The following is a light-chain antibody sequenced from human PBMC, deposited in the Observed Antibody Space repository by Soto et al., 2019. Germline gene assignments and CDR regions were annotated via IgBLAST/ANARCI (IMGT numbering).Light chain of an antibody. CDR1: QSVSGSY. V-gene: IGKV3-20*01. Sequence: EIVLTQSPGTLSLSPGERATLSCRASQSVSGSYLAWYQQKPGQAPRLLIYGASSRATGIPDRFSGSGSGTDFTLTISRLEPEDFAVYYCQQDGGSPFTFGPGTKVDIK. J-gene: IGKJ3*01. CDR2: GAS. CDR3: QQDGGSPFT.